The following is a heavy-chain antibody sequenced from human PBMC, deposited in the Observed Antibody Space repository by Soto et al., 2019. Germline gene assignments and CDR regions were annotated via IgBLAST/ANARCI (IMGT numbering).Heavy chain of an antibody. V-gene: IGHV3-23*01. CDR3: ARGAPYGSGSYYKD. CDR1: GFTFNTYA. Sequence: GESLRLSCAASGFTFNTYALSWVRQAPGKGLEWVSGISGGGGSIHYLDSVKGRFTISRDNSKNTLYPQMNSLRVEDTAVYYCARGAPYGSGSYYKDWGQGT. D-gene: IGHD3-10*01. CDR2: ISGGGGSI. J-gene: IGHJ1*01.